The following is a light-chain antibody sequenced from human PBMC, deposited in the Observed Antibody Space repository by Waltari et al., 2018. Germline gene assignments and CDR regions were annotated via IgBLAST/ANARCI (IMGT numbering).Light chain of an antibody. CDR3: QQYYSIPYT. CDR1: QNILYSSNNKNY. V-gene: IGKV4-1*01. J-gene: IGKJ2*01. Sequence: DIVMTQSPDSLAVSLGERATINCKSSQNILYSSNNKNYLAWYQQKPGQPPKLLIYWAAARESGVPDRFSGSGSGTDFTLTISSLQAEDVAVYYCQQYYSIPYTFGQGTRLEIK. CDR2: WAA.